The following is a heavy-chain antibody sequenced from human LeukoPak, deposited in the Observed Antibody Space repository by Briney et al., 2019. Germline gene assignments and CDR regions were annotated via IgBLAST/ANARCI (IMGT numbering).Heavy chain of an antibody. V-gene: IGHV3-30*02. CDR2: IRYVGSNK. Sequence: GGSLRLSCAAAGFTFSSYGMHWVRQAPGKGLEWVAFIRYVGSNKYYADSRKGRFTISRDNSKNTLYLQMNSLRAEDTAVYYCAKDAIAVAAYYYMDVWGKGTTVTVSS. CDR3: AKDAIAVAAYYYMDV. CDR1: GFTFSSYG. J-gene: IGHJ6*03. D-gene: IGHD6-19*01.